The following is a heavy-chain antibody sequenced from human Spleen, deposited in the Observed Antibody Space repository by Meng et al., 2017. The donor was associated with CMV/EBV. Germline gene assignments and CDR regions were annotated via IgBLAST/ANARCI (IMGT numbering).Heavy chain of an antibody. CDR2: ISYDGSNK. V-gene: IGHV3-30*03. J-gene: IGHJ4*02. D-gene: IGHD1-26*01. CDR3: ARDLGSYGDY. Sequence: GGSLRLSCAVSGGSISNNNWWSWIRQPPGKGLEWVAVISYDGSNKYYADSVKGRFTISRDNSKNTLYLQMNSLRAEDTAVYYCARDLGSYGDYWGQGTLVTVSS. CDR1: GGSISNNN.